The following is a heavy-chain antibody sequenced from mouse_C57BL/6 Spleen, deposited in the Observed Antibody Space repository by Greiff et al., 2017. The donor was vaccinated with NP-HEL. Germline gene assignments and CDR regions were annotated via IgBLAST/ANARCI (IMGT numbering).Heavy chain of an antibody. V-gene: IGHV1-55*01. J-gene: IGHJ4*01. D-gene: IGHD4-1*01. CDR1: GYTFTSYW. CDR2: IYPGSGST. Sequence: QVHVKQPGAELVKPGASVKMSCKASGYTFTSYWITWVKQRPGQGLEWIGDIYPGSGSTNYNEKFKSKATLTVDTSSSTAYMQLSSLTSEDSAVYYCARWVNWDYAMDYWGQGTSVTVSS. CDR3: ARWVNWDYAMDY.